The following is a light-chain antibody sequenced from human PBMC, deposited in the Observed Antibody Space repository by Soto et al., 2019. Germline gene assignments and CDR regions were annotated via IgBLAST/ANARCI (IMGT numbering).Light chain of an antibody. V-gene: IGLV2-14*01. Sequence: QSALTQPAYVSGSPGQSITISCTGTSSDVGGYNYVSWYQQHPVKAPKLMIYEVSNRPSGGSNLFSGSKSGNTASLTISGLQAEDEADYYCSSYTSSSIDYVFGTGTKLTVL. CDR2: EVS. CDR3: SSYTSSSIDYV. J-gene: IGLJ1*01. CDR1: SSDVGGYNY.